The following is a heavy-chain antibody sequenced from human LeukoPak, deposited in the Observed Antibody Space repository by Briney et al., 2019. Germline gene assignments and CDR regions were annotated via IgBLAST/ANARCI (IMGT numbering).Heavy chain of an antibody. V-gene: IGHV4-59*03. D-gene: IGHD3-10*01. CDR3: AKSDGSGSYFDY. CDR2: VYHTGNT. CDR1: GGSIRNYY. J-gene: IGHJ4*02. Sequence: SQTLSLTCTVSGGSIRNYYWSWIRQPPGKGLEWIGYVYHTGNTKYNPSLESRATISIDTSKNQFSLKLSSVTAADSAVYYCAKSDGSGSYFDYWGQGTLVTVS.